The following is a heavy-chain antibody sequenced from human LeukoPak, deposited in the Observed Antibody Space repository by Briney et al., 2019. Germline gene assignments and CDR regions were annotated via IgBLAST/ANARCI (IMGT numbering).Heavy chain of an antibody. D-gene: IGHD2-21*02. J-gene: IGHJ6*03. V-gene: IGHV7-4-1*02. CDR2: INTNTGNP. Sequence: ASVKVSCKASGYTFTSYAMNWVRQAPGQGLEWMGWINTNTGNPTYAQGFTGRFVFPLDTSVSTAYLQISSLKAEDTAVYYCARDRGDPLYYYYYYMDVWGKGTTVTVSS. CDR1: GYTFTSYA. CDR3: ARDRGDPLYYYYYYMDV.